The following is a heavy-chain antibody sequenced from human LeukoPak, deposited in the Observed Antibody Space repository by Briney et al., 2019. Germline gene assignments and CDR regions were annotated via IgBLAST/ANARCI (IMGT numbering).Heavy chain of an antibody. V-gene: IGHV3-23*01. D-gene: IGHD6-6*01. CDR2: ISGSGGST. CDR3: AILDSSSSRSFDY. J-gene: IGHJ4*02. CDR1: GFTFSSYA. Sequence: GGSLRLSCAASGFTFSSYAMSWVRQAPGKGLEWVSAISGSGGSTYYADSVKGRFTISRDNSKNTLYLQMNSLRAEDTAVYYCAILDSSSSRSFDYWGQGTQVTVSS.